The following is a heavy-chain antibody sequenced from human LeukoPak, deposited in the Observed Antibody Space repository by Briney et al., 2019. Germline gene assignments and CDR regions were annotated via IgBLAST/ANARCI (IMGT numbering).Heavy chain of an antibody. Sequence: SETLSLTCTVSGGSISSYYWSWIRQPPGKGLEWIGYIYYSGSTNYNPSLKSRVTISVDTSKNQFSLKLSSATAADTAVYYCARIGRDTAMAFDYWGQGTLVTVSS. J-gene: IGHJ4*02. D-gene: IGHD5-18*01. CDR2: IYYSGST. V-gene: IGHV4-59*01. CDR1: GGSISSYY. CDR3: ARIGRDTAMAFDY.